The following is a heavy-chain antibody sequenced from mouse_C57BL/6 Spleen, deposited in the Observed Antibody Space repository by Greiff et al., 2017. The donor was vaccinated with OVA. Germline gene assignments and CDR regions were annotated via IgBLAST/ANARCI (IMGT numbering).Heavy chain of an antibody. Sequence: EVNLVESGGGLVKPGGSLKLSCAASGFTFSSYTMSWVRQTPEKRLEWVATISGGGGNTYYPDSVKGRFTISRDNAKNTLYLQMSSLRSEDTALYYCARSSYDYSTWFAYWGQGTLVTVSA. V-gene: IGHV5-9*01. D-gene: IGHD2-4*01. CDR2: ISGGGGNT. CDR1: GFTFSSYT. J-gene: IGHJ3*01. CDR3: ARSSYDYSTWFAY.